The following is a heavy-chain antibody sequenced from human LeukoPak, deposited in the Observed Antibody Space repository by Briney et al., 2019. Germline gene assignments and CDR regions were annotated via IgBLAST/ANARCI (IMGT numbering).Heavy chain of an antibody. D-gene: IGHD1-26*01. CDR1: GDFISSSNYY. CDR2: IFYSGST. V-gene: IGHV4-39*07. J-gene: IGHJ5*01. CDR3: ARQVAIVEPTDPNWFDS. Sequence: SETLSLTCNVSGDFISSSNYYWGWIRQTPGKGLEWIGSIFYSGSTYYTPSLKSRVTMALDMSKNHFSLRLTSVTAADTAVYYCARQVAIVEPTDPNWFDSWGQGTLVTVSS.